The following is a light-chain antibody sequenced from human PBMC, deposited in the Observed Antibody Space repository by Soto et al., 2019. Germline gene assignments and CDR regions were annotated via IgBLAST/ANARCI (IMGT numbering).Light chain of an antibody. CDR3: MQGSRGPYT. V-gene: IGKV2-30*01. J-gene: IGKJ2*01. CDR1: QSPVTSDGNTY. CDR2: KVS. Sequence: DVVMTQSPLSLPVTLGQPASISCRSSQSPVTSDGNTYLHWFLQRPGQSPRRLIYKVSDRDSGVPDRCSGSGSGTDFTLKISRVEAEDVGVYYCMQGSRGPYTFGQGTKLEIK.